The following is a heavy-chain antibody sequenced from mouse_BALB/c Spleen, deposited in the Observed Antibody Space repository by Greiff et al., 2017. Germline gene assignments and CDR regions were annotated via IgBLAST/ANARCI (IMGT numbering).Heavy chain of an antibody. D-gene: IGHD6-5*01. Sequence: VQLQQSGPGLVAPSQSLSITCTVSGFSLTSYGVHWVRQPPGKGLEWLGVIWAGGSTNYNSALMSRLSISKDNSKSQVFLKMNSLQTDDTAMYYWAREPYRTREGWFAYWGQGTLVTVSA. V-gene: IGHV2-9*02. CDR3: AREPYRTREGWFAY. J-gene: IGHJ3*01. CDR2: IWAGGST. CDR1: GFSLTSYG.